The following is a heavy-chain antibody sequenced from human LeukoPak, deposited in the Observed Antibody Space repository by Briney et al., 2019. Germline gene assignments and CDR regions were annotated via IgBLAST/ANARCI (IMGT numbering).Heavy chain of an antibody. Sequence: SGRSLRLSCAASGFTFSSYSMNWVRQAPGKGLEWVSSISSSSSYIYYADSVKGRFTISRDNAKNSLYLQMNSLRAEDTAVYYCARGGRDGYNYDYWGQGTLVTVSS. J-gene: IGHJ4*02. CDR1: GFTFSSYS. D-gene: IGHD5-24*01. V-gene: IGHV3-21*01. CDR3: ARGGRDGYNYDY. CDR2: ISSSSSYI.